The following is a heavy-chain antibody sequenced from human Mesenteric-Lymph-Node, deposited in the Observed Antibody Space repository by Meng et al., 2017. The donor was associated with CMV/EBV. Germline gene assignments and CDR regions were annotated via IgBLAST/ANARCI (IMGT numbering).Heavy chain of an antibody. V-gene: IGHV4-4*02. J-gene: IGHJ4*02. D-gene: IGHD6-19*01. CDR1: GVSISSSNW. Sequence: VSGVSISSSNWWNWVRQPPGKGLEWIGEIYHSGNTIYNPSLKSRVTISVDKSKNHFSLKLSSVTAADTAVYYCAKQQWLVREYYFDYWGLGTLVTVSS. CDR3: AKQQWLVREYYFDY. CDR2: IYHSGNT.